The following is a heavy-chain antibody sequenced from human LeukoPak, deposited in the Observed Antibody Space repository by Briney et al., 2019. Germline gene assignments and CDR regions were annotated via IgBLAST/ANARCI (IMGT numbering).Heavy chain of an antibody. J-gene: IGHJ6*02. CDR1: GGSISSYY. Sequence: PSETLSLTCTVSGGSISSYYWSWIRQPPGKGLEWIGHIYYSGSTNYNPSLKSRVTISVDTSKNQFSLKLSSVTAADTAVYYCASRKLGPPDYYYYGMDVWGQGTTVTVSS. CDR2: IYYSGST. D-gene: IGHD1-26*01. V-gene: IGHV4-59*01. CDR3: ASRKLGPPDYYYYGMDV.